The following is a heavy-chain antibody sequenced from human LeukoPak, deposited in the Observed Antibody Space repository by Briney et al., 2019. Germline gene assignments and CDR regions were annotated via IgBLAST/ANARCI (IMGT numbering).Heavy chain of an antibody. CDR3: AKGNYYDSSTEYYFDY. V-gene: IGHV3-30*18. Sequence: RSLRLSCAASGFTFSSYGMHWVRQAPGKGLEWVAVISYDGSNKYYADSVKGRFTISRDNSKNTLYLQMNSLRAEDTAVYYCAKGNYYDSSTEYYFDYWGQGTLVTVSS. J-gene: IGHJ4*02. CDR1: GFTFSSYG. D-gene: IGHD3-22*01. CDR2: ISYDGSNK.